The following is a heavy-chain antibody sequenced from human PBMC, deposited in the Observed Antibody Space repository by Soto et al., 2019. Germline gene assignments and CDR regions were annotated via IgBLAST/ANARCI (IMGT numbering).Heavy chain of an antibody. D-gene: IGHD6-6*01. Sequence: SESVSGKASGYTFTSYGISWVRQAPGQGLEWMGWISAHNGNTNYAQKLQGRVTMTTDTSTSTAYMELRSLRSDDTAVYYCARARQLVGSWFDPWDQGTLVTVFS. V-gene: IGHV1-18*04. CDR2: ISAHNGNT. CDR3: ARARQLVGSWFDP. J-gene: IGHJ5*02. CDR1: GYTFTSYG.